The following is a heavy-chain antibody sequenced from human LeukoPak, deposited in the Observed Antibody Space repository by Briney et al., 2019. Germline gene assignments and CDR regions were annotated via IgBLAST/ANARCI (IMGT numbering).Heavy chain of an antibody. J-gene: IGHJ4*02. Sequence: PSETLSLTCTVSGGSISSYYWSWIRQPPGKGLEWIGYIYYSGSTNYNPSLKSRVTISVDTSKNQFSLKLSSVTAADTAVYYCARGSEGGYLDYWGQGTLVTVSS. CDR2: IYYSGST. D-gene: IGHD6-13*01. CDR3: ARGSEGGYLDY. V-gene: IGHV4-59*01. CDR1: GGSISSYY.